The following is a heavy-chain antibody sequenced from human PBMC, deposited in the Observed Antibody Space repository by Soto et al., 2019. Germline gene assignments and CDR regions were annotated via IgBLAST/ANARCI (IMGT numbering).Heavy chain of an antibody. CDR2: INHSGST. V-gene: IGHV4-34*01. CDR3: ARVGYYDSNKYYFDY. J-gene: IGHJ4*02. CDR1: GGSFSGYY. Sequence: SETLSLTCAVYGGSFSGYYWSWIRQPPGKGLEWIGEINHSGSTNYNPSLKSRVTISVDTSRNQFSLKLSSVTAADTAVYYCARVGYYDSNKYYFDYWGQGTLVTVYS. D-gene: IGHD3-16*01.